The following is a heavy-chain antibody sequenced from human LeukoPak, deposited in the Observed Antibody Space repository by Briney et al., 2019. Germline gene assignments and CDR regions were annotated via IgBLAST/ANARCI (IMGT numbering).Heavy chain of an antibody. CDR2: MNPNSGNT. J-gene: IGHJ3*02. V-gene: IGHV1-8*01. D-gene: IGHD3-22*01. Sequence: ASVKVSCKASAYTFTSYDINWVRQATGQGLEWMGWMNPNSGNTGYAQKFQGRVTMTRNTSISTAYMELSSLRSEDTAVYYCARQSKLPNYSGRSAVDDAFDIWAQGTMVTVSS. CDR1: AYTFTSYD. CDR3: ARQSKLPNYSGRSAVDDAFDI.